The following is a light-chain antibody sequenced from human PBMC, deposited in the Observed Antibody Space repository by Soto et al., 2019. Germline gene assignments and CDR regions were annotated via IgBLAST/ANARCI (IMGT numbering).Light chain of an antibody. V-gene: IGKV3-15*01. Sequence: EIVMTQSPATPSVDPGERGPLSSRASQSVSSDLAWYQQKPGQAPRLLIYAASTRATGIPDRFSGSGSGTDFTLTISRLEPEDFAVYYCQQYGSSQWTFGQGTKVDI. CDR2: AAS. CDR3: QQYGSSQWT. J-gene: IGKJ1*01. CDR1: QSVSSD.